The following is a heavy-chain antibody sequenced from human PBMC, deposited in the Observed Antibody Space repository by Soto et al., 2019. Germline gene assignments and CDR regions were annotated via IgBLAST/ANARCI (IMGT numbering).Heavy chain of an antibody. CDR3: ARSSVHIAAAGRLDL. CDR1: GFAFRSHA. D-gene: IGHD6-13*01. Sequence: PVGSLRLSCTASGFAFRSHAMQWVRQAPGKGLEWVAVISSDGATKYVADSLKGRFTISRDNFESTMSLQMNNLRPEDTALYYCARSSVHIAAAGRLDLWGPGTLVTVSS. CDR2: ISSDGATK. V-gene: IGHV3-30*14. J-gene: IGHJ5*02.